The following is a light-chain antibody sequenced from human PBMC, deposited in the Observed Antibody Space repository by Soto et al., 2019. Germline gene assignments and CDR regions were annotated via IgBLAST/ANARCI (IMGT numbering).Light chain of an antibody. Sequence: EIRLTQSPCTLSLSQGERATLSCRASQSVSSSYLAWYQQKPGQAPRLLIYDAYNRATGIPPRFSGSGSGTDFTLTISSLEPEDSAVYYCQQRHMWPITFGQGTRLEIK. CDR3: QQRHMWPIT. CDR2: DAY. J-gene: IGKJ5*01. CDR1: QSVSSSY. V-gene: IGKV3D-20*02.